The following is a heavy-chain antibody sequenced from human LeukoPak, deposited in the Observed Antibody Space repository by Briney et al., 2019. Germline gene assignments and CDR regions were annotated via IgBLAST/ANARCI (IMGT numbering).Heavy chain of an antibody. V-gene: IGHV3-48*01. Sequence: GGSLRLSCAASGFTFSSYGMSWVRQAPGKGLEWVSYISSSSSTIHYADSVKGRFTISRDNAKNSLHLQMNSLRAEDTAVFYCARDTHFYGSGSPAFDLWGQGTMVTVSS. CDR3: ARDTHFYGSGSPAFDL. D-gene: IGHD3-10*01. J-gene: IGHJ3*01. CDR2: ISSSSSTI. CDR1: GFTFSSYG.